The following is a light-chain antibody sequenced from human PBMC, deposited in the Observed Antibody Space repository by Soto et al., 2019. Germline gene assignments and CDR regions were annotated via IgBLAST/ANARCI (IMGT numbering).Light chain of an antibody. CDR3: AAWDDSLNGYV. CDR2: SHN. CDR1: SSNIGSNT. J-gene: IGLJ1*01. Sequence: QSVLTQPPSASGTPGQRVTGSCSGSSSNIGSNTVNWYQQLPGTAPKLLIYSHNQRPSGVPDRFSGSKSGTSASLAISGLQSEDEADYYCAAWDDSLNGYVFGTATKVTVL. V-gene: IGLV1-44*01.